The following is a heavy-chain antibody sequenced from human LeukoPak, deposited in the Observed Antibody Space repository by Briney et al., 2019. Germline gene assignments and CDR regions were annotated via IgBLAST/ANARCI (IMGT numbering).Heavy chain of an antibody. CDR1: GFTFSSYA. V-gene: IGHV3-64*04. D-gene: IGHD1-26*01. Sequence: TGGSLRLSCSASGFTFSSYAMHWVRQAPGKGLEYVSAISSNGGSTYYADSVKGRFTISRDDAKNTLYLHMNNLRGEDTAVYYCARAIYSGKYHSPPGDSWGQGTLVTVSS. CDR3: ARAIYSGKYHSPPGDS. CDR2: ISSNGGST. J-gene: IGHJ4*02.